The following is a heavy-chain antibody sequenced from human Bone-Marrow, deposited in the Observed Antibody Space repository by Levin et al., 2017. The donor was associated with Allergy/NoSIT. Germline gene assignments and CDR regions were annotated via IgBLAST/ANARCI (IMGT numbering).Heavy chain of an antibody. CDR3: AREGADLVTVPAAASGTWFDP. D-gene: IGHD2-2*01. J-gene: IGHJ5*02. Sequence: GGSLRLSCAASGFTFSDYNMNWLRQSPGKGLEWVSSISGSSSYRYYADSVKGRFTVSRDNAKNSLYLQLTSLRAEDTAIYYCAREGADLVTVPAAASGTWFDPWGQGTLVTVSS. V-gene: IGHV3-21*01. CDR2: ISGSSSYR. CDR1: GFTFSDYN.